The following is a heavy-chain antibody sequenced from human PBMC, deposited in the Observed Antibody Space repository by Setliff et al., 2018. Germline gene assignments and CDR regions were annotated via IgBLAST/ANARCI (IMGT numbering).Heavy chain of an antibody. CDR2: FGPYNGNT. D-gene: IGHD1-20*01. CDR3: AKGGNITRETYYYYGMDV. V-gene: IGHV1-18*01. CDR1: GYTFTRYG. Sequence: ASVKVSCKASGYTFTRYGISWVRQAPGKGFEWMGWFGPYNGNTYYAQKFQGRVAITTDTSTSTAYMELRSLRSDDTAVYYCAKGGNITRETYYYYGMDVWGQGTTVTVSS. J-gene: IGHJ6*02.